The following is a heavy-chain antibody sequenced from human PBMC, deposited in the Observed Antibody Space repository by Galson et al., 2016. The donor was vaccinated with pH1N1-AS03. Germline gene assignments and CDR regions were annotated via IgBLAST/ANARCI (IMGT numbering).Heavy chain of an antibody. CDR2: ITGTSGTT. V-gene: IGHV3-23*01. CDR3: ARDSGRDAWTAYSFAS. J-gene: IGHJ4*02. Sequence: SLRLSCAASGFTFSTNAMSWVRQAPGKGLEWVATITGTSGTTYYADSVKGRLTVSRENSRNTLYLQMNNLRAEDSALYYCARDSGRDAWTAYSFASWGQGALVTVSS. CDR1: GFTFSTNA. D-gene: IGHD1-1*01.